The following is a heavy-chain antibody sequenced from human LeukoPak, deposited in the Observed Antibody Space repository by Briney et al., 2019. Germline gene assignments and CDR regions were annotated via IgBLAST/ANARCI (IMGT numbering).Heavy chain of an antibody. CDR1: GFTFSDYY. V-gene: IGHV4-34*01. CDR2: INHSGST. J-gene: IGHJ4*02. CDR3: AGGRYSSGRY. D-gene: IGHD6-19*01. Sequence: PGGSLRLSCAASGFTFSDYYMNWIRQAPGKGLEWIGEINHSGSTNYNPSLKSRVTISVDTSKNQFSLKLSSVTAADTAVYYCAGGRYSSGRYWGQGTLVTVSS.